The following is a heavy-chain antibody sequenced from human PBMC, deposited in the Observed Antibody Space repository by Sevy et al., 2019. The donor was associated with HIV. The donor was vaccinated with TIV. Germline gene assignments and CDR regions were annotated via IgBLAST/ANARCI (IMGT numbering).Heavy chain of an antibody. D-gene: IGHD1-26*01. CDR3: ARASNRWELLRDFDY. J-gene: IGHJ4*02. CDR1: GFTFSDYY. Sequence: GGSLRLSCAASGFTFSDYYMSWIRQAPGKGLEWVSYISSSGSTIYYAYSVKGRFTISRDNAKNSLYLQMNSLRAEDTAVYYCARASNRWELLRDFDYWGQGTLVTVSS. CDR2: ISSSGSTI. V-gene: IGHV3-11*01.